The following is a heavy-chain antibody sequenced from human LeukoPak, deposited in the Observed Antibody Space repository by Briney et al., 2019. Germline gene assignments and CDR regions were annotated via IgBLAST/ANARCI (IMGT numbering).Heavy chain of an antibody. D-gene: IGHD4-11*01. CDR2: IYHSGST. Sequence: PSQTLSLTCTVSGGSISSGGYYWSWIRQPPGKGLEWIGYIYHSGSTYYNPSLKSRVTISVDRSKNQFSLKLSSVTAADTAVYYCARGVTSYYYYMDVWAKGTTVTVSS. CDR3: ARGVTSYYYYMDV. CDR1: GGSISSGGYY. J-gene: IGHJ6*03. V-gene: IGHV4-30-2*01.